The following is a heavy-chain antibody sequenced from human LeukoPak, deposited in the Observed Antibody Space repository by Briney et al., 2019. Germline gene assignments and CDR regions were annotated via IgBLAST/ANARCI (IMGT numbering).Heavy chain of an antibody. J-gene: IGHJ2*01. CDR1: GGTFSSYA. D-gene: IGHD6-6*01. CDR3: ARGASSIAALNPFWYFDL. V-gene: IGHV1-69*04. CDR2: IIPILGIA. Sequence: SVKVSCKASGGTFSSYAISWVRQAPGQGLEWMGRIIPILGIANYAQKFQGRVTMTRDTSTNTVYMELSSLRSEDTAVYYCARGASSIAALNPFWYFDLWGRGTLVTVSS.